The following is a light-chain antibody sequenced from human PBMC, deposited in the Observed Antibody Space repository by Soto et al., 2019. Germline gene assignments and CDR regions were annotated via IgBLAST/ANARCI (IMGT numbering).Light chain of an antibody. CDR3: GSYTSSSTYV. CDR1: SSDVGCYDY. Sequence: QSALTQPASVSGSPGQSITISCTGTSSDVGCYDYVSWYQQHPGKAPKLMIYEVSNRPSGVSNRFSGSKSGNTASLTISGLQADDEADYYCGSYTSSSTYVFGTGTKLTVL. CDR2: EVS. V-gene: IGLV2-14*01. J-gene: IGLJ1*01.